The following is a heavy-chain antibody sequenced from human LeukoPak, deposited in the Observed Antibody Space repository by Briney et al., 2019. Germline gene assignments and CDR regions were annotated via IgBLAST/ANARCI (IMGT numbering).Heavy chain of an antibody. Sequence: PGGSLRLSCAASGFTFSNYWMSWVRQAPGKGLEWVSSISDSSNYIYYADSMRGRFTISRDNAKNSLYLQMNSLRVEDTAIYYCARDLILADSGGSSAHDFWGQGTLVTVSS. J-gene: IGHJ4*02. D-gene: IGHD2-15*01. CDR2: ISDSSNYI. CDR1: GFTFSNYW. V-gene: IGHV3-21*01. CDR3: ARDLILADSGGSSAHDF.